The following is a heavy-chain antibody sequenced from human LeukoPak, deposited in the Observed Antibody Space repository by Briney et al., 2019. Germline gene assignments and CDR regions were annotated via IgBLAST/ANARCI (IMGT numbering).Heavy chain of an antibody. V-gene: IGHV1-69*05. D-gene: IGHD5-24*01. CDR1: GCTFSSYA. CDR3: AKTGSEDGYSLHFDL. J-gene: IGHJ4*02. Sequence: SVKVSCKASGCTFSSYAISWVRQAPGQGLEWMGGIIPIFGTANYAQKFQGRVTITTDESTSTAYMELSSLRSEDTAVYYCAKTGSEDGYSLHFDLWGQGTLVTVSS. CDR2: IIPIFGTA.